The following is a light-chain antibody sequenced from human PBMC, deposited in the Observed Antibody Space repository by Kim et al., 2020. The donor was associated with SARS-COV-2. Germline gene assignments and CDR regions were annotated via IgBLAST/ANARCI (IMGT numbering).Light chain of an antibody. CDR2: QDS. CDR1: KLGDKY. J-gene: IGLJ3*02. V-gene: IGLV3-1*01. CDR3: QAWDSSTAWV. Sequence: SYELTQPPSVSVSPGQTASITCSGDKLGDKYACWYQQKPGLSPVLVIYQDSKRPSGIPERFSGSNSGNTATLTISGTQAMDEADYYCQAWDSSTAWVFGG.